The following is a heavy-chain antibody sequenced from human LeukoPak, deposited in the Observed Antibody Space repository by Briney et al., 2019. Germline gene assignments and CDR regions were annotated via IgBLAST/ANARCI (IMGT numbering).Heavy chain of an antibody. CDR3: ARGWSRQLSLSDAFDI. V-gene: IGHV4-59*01. Sequence: SETLSLTCTVSGGSISTYYWNWIRQPPGKGLEWIGYIYYSGGTNYNPSLKSRVTISVDTSKNQFSLKLSSVTAADTAVYYCARGWSRQLSLSDAFDIWGQGTMVTVSS. J-gene: IGHJ3*02. CDR2: IYYSGGT. CDR1: GGSISTYY. D-gene: IGHD6-13*01.